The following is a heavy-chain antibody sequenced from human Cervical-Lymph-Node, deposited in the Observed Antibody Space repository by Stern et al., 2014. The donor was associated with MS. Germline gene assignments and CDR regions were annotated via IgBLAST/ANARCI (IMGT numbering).Heavy chain of an antibody. D-gene: IGHD4-17*01. CDR1: GFTFSNYA. CDR3: ASERDYGDTYDF. J-gene: IGHJ4*02. V-gene: IGHV3-23*04. CDR2: ISGSGGRT. Sequence: EVHLVESGGGLVQPGGSLRLSCAASGFTFSNYAINWVRQAPGKGLEWVSSISGSGGRTYYADSVKGRFTISRDNSKNTLYLQMNSLRADDTAVYYCASERDYGDTYDFWGQGTLVTVSS.